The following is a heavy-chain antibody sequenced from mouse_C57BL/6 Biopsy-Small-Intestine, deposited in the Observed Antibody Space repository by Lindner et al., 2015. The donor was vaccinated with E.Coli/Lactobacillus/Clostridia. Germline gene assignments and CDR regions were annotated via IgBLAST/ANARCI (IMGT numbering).Heavy chain of an antibody. CDR1: GYTFTRYD. V-gene: IGHV1-85*01. J-gene: IGHJ2*01. CDR2: INPGSGGT. CDR3: AREDDY. Sequence: VQLQESGPELVKPGASVKLSCKASGYTFTRYDINWVKQRPGQGLEWIGMINPGSGGTSYNQKFKGKATLTVDKSSSTAYMELRSLTSEDSAVYYCAREDDYWGQGTTLTVSS.